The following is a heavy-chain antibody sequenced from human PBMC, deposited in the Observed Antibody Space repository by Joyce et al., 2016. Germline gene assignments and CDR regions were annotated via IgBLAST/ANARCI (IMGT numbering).Heavy chain of an antibody. V-gene: IGHV3-30*04. CDR2: ISYDGSNK. CDR3: ARDRVGKLRSGIYTTSSGQGY. D-gene: IGHD3-10*01. Sequence: STYSMHWVRQAPGKGLEWVAVISYDGSNKYYADSVKGLFTISRDTSKNTLYLQMNSLRAEDTAVYFCARDRVGKLRSGIYTTSSGQGYWGQGTLVTVSS. CDR1: STYS. J-gene: IGHJ4*02.